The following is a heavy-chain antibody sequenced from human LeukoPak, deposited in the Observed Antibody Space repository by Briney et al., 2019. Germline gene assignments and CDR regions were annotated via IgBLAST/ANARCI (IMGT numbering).Heavy chain of an antibody. D-gene: IGHD3-10*01. CDR3: ARRINLAYYYAPGTYYHGGWFDP. CDR1: GGSFSGYY. CDR2: INHSGST. Sequence: SETLSLTCAVYGGSFSGYYWSWIRQPPGKGLEWIGGINHSGSTNYNPSLMSRVTMSVDTSKNQFSLNVSSVTAADTAVYYCARRINLAYYYAPGTYYHGGWFDPWGQGTLVTVSS. V-gene: IGHV4-34*01. J-gene: IGHJ5*02.